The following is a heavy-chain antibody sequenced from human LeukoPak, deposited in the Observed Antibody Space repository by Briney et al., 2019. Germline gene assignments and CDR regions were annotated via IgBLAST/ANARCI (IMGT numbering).Heavy chain of an antibody. CDR3: ARDRANIVVVSASEY. J-gene: IGHJ4*02. Sequence: GGSLRLSCAASGFTFSSYSMNWVRQAPGKGLEWVSCITSSGTYIYYADSVKGRFTISRDNAKNSLYLQMNSLRAEDTAVYYCARDRANIVVVSASEYWGQGTLVAVSS. CDR2: ITSSGTYI. D-gene: IGHD2-21*01. V-gene: IGHV3-21*01. CDR1: GFTFSSYS.